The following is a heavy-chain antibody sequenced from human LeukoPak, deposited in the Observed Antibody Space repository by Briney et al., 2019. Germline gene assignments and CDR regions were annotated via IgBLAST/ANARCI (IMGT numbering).Heavy chain of an antibody. J-gene: IGHJ4*02. CDR3: AKDFRIGYSAHFDY. CDR2: IYENGGTT. V-gene: IGHV3-23*01. Sequence: GGSLRLSCVGSGFTFRSHAMSWVRQAAEKGLEFVSGIYENGGTTYYADSVKGRFSISRDNSKNTLYLQMDSLRGEDTAVYYCAKDFRIGYSAHFDYWGQGALVTVSS. D-gene: IGHD2-21*01. CDR1: GFTFRSHA.